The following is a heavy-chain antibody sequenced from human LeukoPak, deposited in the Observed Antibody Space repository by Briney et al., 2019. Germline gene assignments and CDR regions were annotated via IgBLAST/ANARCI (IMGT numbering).Heavy chain of an antibody. V-gene: IGHV4-59*01. D-gene: IGHD3-10*01. CDR1: GGSISSYY. CDR2: IYYSGST. CDR3: ARTGYGSGSYIDY. Sequence: SESLSLTCTVSGGSISSYYWSWIRQPPGKGLEWIGYIYYSGSTNYNPSLKSRVTISVDTSKTQFSLKLSSVTAADTAVYYCARTGYGSGSYIDYWGQGTLVTVSS. J-gene: IGHJ4*02.